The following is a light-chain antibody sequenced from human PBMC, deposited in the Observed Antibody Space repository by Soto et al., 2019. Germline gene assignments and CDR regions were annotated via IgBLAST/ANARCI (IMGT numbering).Light chain of an antibody. V-gene: IGKV1-33*01. CDR2: GAS. CDR1: HDITNY. CDR3: QQYNTFWT. Sequence: DIQMTQSPSTLSGSVGDRVTITCQASHDITNYLNWYQQKPGKGPRLLIYGASNLETGVPSRFSGSGFGTEFSLTISSLQPDDIATYYCQQYNTFWTFGQGTKVDIK. J-gene: IGKJ1*01.